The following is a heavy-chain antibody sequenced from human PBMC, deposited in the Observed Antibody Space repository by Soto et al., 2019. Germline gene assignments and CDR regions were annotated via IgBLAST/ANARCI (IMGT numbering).Heavy chain of an antibody. D-gene: IGHD2-15*01. J-gene: IGHJ6*02. Sequence: LRLSCAASGFTFSDYYMSWIRQAPGKGLEWVSYISSSGSTIYYADSVKGRFTISRGNAKNSLYLQMNSLRAEDTAVYYCARDRYCSGGSCYRYYYYGMDVWGQGTTVTVSS. CDR2: ISSSGSTI. V-gene: IGHV3-11*01. CDR1: GFTFSDYY. CDR3: ARDRYCSGGSCYRYYYYGMDV.